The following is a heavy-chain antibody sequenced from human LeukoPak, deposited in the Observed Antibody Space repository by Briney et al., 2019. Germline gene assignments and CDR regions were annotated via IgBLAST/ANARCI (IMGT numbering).Heavy chain of an antibody. Sequence: SETLSLTCTVSGGSISSYYWSWIRQPPGKGLEWIGYIYYSVSTNYNPSLKSRVTISVDTSKNQFSLKLSSVTAADTAVYYCARRRGIAVAGFDYWGQGTLVTVSS. V-gene: IGHV4-59*01. CDR2: IYYSVST. CDR1: GGSISSYY. D-gene: IGHD6-19*01. J-gene: IGHJ4*02. CDR3: ARRRGIAVAGFDY.